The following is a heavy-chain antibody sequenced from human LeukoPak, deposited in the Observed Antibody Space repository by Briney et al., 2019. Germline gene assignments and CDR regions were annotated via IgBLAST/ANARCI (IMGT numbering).Heavy chain of an antibody. CDR2: IYPGDSYT. J-gene: IGHJ6*02. D-gene: IGHD3-22*01. CDR1: GYSFTSYW. CDR3: ARVVHYYDSSGYSFYYGMGV. V-gene: IGHV5-51*01. Sequence: GESLKISCKGSGYSFTSYWIGWVRQVPGKGLEWMGIIYPGDSYTRYSPSFQGQVTISADKSISTAYLQWSSLKASDTAMYYCARVVHYYDSSGYSFYYGMGVWGQGTTVTVSS.